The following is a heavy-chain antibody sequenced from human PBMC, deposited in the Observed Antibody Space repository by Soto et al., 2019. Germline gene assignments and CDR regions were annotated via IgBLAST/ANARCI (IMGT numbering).Heavy chain of an antibody. D-gene: IGHD4-17*01. CDR3: VKQMTTWTDSFFDF. CDR1: EFSFSRYA. J-gene: IGHJ4*02. Sequence: GLSCVASEFSFSRYAMTWVRQAAGKGLQWVAGLGPDGRNTFYGESVRGRFTISRDNSRNTLYLQMSSLRAEDTAVYFCVKQMTTWTDSFFDFWGQGIQVTVSS. V-gene: IGHV3-23*01. CDR2: LGPDGRNT.